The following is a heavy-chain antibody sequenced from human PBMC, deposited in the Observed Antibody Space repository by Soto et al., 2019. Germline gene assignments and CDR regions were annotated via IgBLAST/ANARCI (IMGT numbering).Heavy chain of an antibody. V-gene: IGHV3-33*01. CDR1: GFALSSFD. Sequence: QVQLAESGGGVVQSGRPLRLSCAASGFALSSFDMHWVRQAPGKGLEWVAVIWYDGSNEYYADSVKGRFTISRDNSKNTLYLQMNSLRVEDTAVYYCARDALVRGVHPPDYWGQGTLVTVSS. J-gene: IGHJ4*02. CDR3: ARDALVRGVHPPDY. D-gene: IGHD3-10*01. CDR2: IWYDGSNE.